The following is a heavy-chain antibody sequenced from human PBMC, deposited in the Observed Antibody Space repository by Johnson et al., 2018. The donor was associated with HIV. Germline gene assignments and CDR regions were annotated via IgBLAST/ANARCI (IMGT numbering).Heavy chain of an antibody. CDR1: GFTFSNYA. CDR3: ARDQGIATRFASAFDI. CDR2: TSYDGNNK. D-gene: IGHD6-13*01. Sequence: QVQLVESGGDVVQPGRSLRLSCAASGFTFSNYAIHWVRQAPGKGLEWVAVTSYDGNNKYYADSVKGRFTISRDNSKNTLSLQMNSLRAEDSAVYYCARDQGIATRFASAFDIWGQGTMVTVSS. V-gene: IGHV3-30*04. J-gene: IGHJ3*02.